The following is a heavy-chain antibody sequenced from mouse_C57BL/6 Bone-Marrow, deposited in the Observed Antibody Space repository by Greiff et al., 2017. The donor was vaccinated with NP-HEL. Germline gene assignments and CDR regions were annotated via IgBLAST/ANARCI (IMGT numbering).Heavy chain of an antibody. D-gene: IGHD1-1*01. CDR3: ARRYYGSSPYAMDY. CDR2: ISSGSSTI. Sequence: DVKLQESGGGLVKPGGSLKLSCAASGFTFSDYGMHWVRQAPEKGLEWVAYISSGSSTIYYADTVKGRFTISRDNAKNTLFLQMTSLRSEDTAMYYCARRYYGSSPYAMDYWGQGTSVTVSS. CDR1: GFTFSDYG. J-gene: IGHJ4*01. V-gene: IGHV5-17*01.